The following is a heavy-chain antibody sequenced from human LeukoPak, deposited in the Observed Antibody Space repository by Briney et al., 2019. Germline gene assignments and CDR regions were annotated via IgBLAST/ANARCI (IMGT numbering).Heavy chain of an antibody. Sequence: SETLSLTCAVYGGSFSGYYWSWIRQPLGTGLEWIGEINHSGSTNYNPSLKSRVTILVDASKNQISLKLSPVIAADTAVYYCARGSPLAGMDVWGQGTTVTVSS. CDR1: GGSFSGYY. CDR3: ARGSPLAGMDV. J-gene: IGHJ6*02. CDR2: INHSGST. V-gene: IGHV4-34*01.